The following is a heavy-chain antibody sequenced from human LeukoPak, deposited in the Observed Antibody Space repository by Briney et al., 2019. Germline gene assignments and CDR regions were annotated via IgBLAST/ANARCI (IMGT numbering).Heavy chain of an antibody. CDR1: GGSICSYY. CDR3: ARSGSYAAAGDY. CDR2: IYYSGST. Sequence: PSETLSLTCTVSGGSICSYYWGWIRQPPGKGLEWIGYIYYSGSTNYNPSLKSRVTISLDTSKNQFSLKLSSVTAADTAVYYCARSGSYAAAGDYWGQGTLVTVSS. D-gene: IGHD2-15*01. V-gene: IGHV4-59*08. J-gene: IGHJ4*02.